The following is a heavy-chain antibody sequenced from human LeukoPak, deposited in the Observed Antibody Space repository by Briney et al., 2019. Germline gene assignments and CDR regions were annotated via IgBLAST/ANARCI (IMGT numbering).Heavy chain of an antibody. CDR3: AKDYYDSSGHYYWFDY. CDR1: GFTFSSYA. V-gene: IGHV3-23*01. CDR2: ISGSGGST. J-gene: IGHJ4*02. D-gene: IGHD3-22*01. Sequence: GGSLRLSCAASGFTFSSYAMSWVRQAPGKGLEWVSAISGSGGSTYYADSVKGRFTISRDNSKNTLYLQMNSLRAEDTAVYYCAKDYYDSSGHYYWFDYWGQGTLVTVSS.